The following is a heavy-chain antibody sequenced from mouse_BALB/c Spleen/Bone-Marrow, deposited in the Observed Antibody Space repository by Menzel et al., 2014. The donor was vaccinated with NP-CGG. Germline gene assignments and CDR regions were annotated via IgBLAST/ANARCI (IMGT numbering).Heavy chain of an antibody. J-gene: IGHJ1*01. Sequence: EVQLQQSGAELVKPGASVKLSCSASGFNIKDTYMHWVKQRPEQGLEWIGRIDPANGNTKYDPKFQDKATITADTSSNTVDLQLSSLTFEDTAVYYCARQEFAKYWYFDVWGAGTTVTVSS. D-gene: IGHD5-1-1*01. CDR1: GFNIKDTY. CDR2: IDPANGNT. CDR3: ARQEFAKYWYFDV. V-gene: IGHV14-3*02.